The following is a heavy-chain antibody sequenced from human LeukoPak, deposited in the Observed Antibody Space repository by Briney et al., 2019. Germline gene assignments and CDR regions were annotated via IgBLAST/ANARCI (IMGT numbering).Heavy chain of an antibody. V-gene: IGHV3-11*06. Sequence: GGSLRLSCAASGFTFSDYYMSWIRPAPGKGLEWVSYISSSSYTNYADSVKGRFTISRDNAKNSLYLQMNSLRAEDTAVYYCARGAALGHKFGYWGQGTLVTVSS. CDR1: GFTFSDYY. CDR3: ARGAALGHKFGY. CDR2: ISSSSYT. D-gene: IGHD1-26*01. J-gene: IGHJ4*02.